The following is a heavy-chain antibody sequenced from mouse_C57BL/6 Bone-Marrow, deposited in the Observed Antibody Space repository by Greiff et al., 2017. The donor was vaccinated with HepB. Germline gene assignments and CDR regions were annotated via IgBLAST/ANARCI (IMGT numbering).Heavy chain of an antibody. CDR1: GYTFTTYP. V-gene: IGHV1-47*01. CDR2: FHPYNDDT. CDR3: AIYGSSYGGYFDV. J-gene: IGHJ1*03. Sequence: VQLVESGAELVKPGASVKMSCKASGYTFTTYPIEWMKQNHGKSLEWIGNFHPYNDDTKYNEKFKGKATLTVEKSSSTVYLELSRLTSDDSAVYYCAIYGSSYGGYFDVWGTGTTVTVSS. D-gene: IGHD1-1*01.